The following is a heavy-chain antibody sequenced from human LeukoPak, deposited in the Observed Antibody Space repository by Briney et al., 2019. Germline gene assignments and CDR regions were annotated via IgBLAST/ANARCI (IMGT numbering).Heavy chain of an antibody. J-gene: IGHJ3*02. V-gene: IGHV1-18*01. CDR2: ISAYNGNT. D-gene: IGHD3-10*01. CDR1: GYTFTSYG. CDR3: ATVRITMVRGIDAFDI. Sequence: GASVKVSCKASGYTFTSYGISWVRQAPGQGLEWMGWISAYNGNTNYAQKLQGRVTMTTDTSTSTAYMELRSLRSDDTAVYYCATVRITMVRGIDAFDIWGQGTMVTVSS.